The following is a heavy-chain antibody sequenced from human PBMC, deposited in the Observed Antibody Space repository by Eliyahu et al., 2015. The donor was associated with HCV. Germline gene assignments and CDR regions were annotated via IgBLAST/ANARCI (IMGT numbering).Heavy chain of an antibody. D-gene: IGHD5-12*01. J-gene: IGHJ3*02. CDR2: IYYSGST. V-gene: IGHV4-31*03. Sequence: QVQLQESGPGLVKPSQTLSLTCXVXXGXISSGGYYWSWIRQHPGXGLEWIGYIYYSGSTYYNPSLKSRVTISVDTSKNQFSLKLSSVTAADTAVYYCARARASGNNDAFDIWGQGTMVTVSS. CDR1: XGXISSGGYY. CDR3: ARARASGNNDAFDI.